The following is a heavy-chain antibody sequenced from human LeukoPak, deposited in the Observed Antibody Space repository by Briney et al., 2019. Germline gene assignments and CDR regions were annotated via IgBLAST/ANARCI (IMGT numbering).Heavy chain of an antibody. Sequence: GSLRLSCSASGFTFSTYWMSWVRQPPGKGLEWVGHIYYLGSTNYNPSLKSRVTISIDTSKNYFSLKLNSVIAADTAVYYCARDRPGSYWYFDLWGRGTLVTVSS. V-gene: IGHV4-59*01. CDR3: ARDRPGSYWYFDL. D-gene: IGHD3-10*01. CDR2: IYYLGST. CDR1: GFTFSTYW. J-gene: IGHJ2*01.